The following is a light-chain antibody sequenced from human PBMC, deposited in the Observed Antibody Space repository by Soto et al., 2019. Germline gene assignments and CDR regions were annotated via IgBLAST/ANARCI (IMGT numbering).Light chain of an antibody. CDR2: GAS. Sequence: EIVLTQSPGTLSLSPGERAILSCRASQSVSSSYLAWYRQKPGQAPRLLIHGASTRATGFPARFSGSGSGTDFTLTISSLQSEDFAIYYCQQANRVPLSFGQGTRLEIK. CDR3: QQANRVPLS. CDR1: QSVSSSY. V-gene: IGKV3-20*01. J-gene: IGKJ5*01.